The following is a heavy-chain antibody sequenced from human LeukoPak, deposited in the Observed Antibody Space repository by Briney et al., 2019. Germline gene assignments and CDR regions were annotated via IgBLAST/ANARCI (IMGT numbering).Heavy chain of an antibody. Sequence: GGSLRLSCAASGFTFRSYTMHWVRQAPGKGLEWVAVILYDGRTTNYAESVRGRFTISRDTSENTLYLQMNSLRAEDTAVYYCAKGDRYYGSGASFDYWGQGTLVTVSS. V-gene: IGHV3-30*04. CDR2: ILYDGRTT. CDR3: AKGDRYYGSGASFDY. J-gene: IGHJ4*02. D-gene: IGHD3-10*01. CDR1: GFTFRSYT.